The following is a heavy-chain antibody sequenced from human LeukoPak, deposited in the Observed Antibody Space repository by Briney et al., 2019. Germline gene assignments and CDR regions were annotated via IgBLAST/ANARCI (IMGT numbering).Heavy chain of an antibody. CDR2: MNPNSGNT. Sequence: ASVKVSCKASGGTFSSYAISWVRQATGQGLEWMGWMNPNSGNTGYAQKFQGRVTITRNTSISTAYMELSSLRSEDTAVYYCARLAPPYYDFWSGYYYYYYMDVWGKGTTVTVSS. CDR1: GGTFSSYA. V-gene: IGHV1-8*03. D-gene: IGHD3-3*01. CDR3: ARLAPPYYDFWSGYYYYYYMDV. J-gene: IGHJ6*03.